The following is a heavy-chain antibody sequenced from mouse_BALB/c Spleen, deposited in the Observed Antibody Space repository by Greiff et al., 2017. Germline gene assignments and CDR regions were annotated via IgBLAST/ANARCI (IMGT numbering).Heavy chain of an antibody. CDR2: IYPGDGDT. Sequence: GQLQQSGAELVRPGSSVKISCKASGYAFSSYWMNWVKQRPGQGLEWIGQIYPGDGDTNYNGKFKGKATLTADKSSSTAYMQLSSLTSEDSAVYFCASGPATRFAYWGQGTLVTVSA. V-gene: IGHV1-80*01. CDR3: ASGPATRFAY. J-gene: IGHJ3*01. CDR1: GYAFSSYW. D-gene: IGHD1-2*01.